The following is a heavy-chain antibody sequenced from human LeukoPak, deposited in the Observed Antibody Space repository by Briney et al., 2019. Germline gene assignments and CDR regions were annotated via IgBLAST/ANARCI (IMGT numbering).Heavy chain of an antibody. Sequence: GGSLRLSCVVSGFTFSIYAMAWVRQAPGKGLEWVSGISDQTYYTDSVRGRFTISRDNSKNTLYLQMNSLRAEDTAVYYCAKTPSWNYVDYYYYYMDVWGKGTTVTVSS. D-gene: IGHD1-7*01. CDR2: ISDQT. CDR3: AKTPSWNYVDYYYYYMDV. V-gene: IGHV3-23*01. J-gene: IGHJ6*03. CDR1: GFTFSIYA.